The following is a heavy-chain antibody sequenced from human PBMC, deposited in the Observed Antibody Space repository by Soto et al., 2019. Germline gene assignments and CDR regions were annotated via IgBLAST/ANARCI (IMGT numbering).Heavy chain of an antibody. J-gene: IGHJ6*02. Sequence: SVKVSCKASGYTFSNYGISWVRQAPGQQAPGQGLEWMGGIIPIFGTTNYAQKFQGRVTITADESTSTAYMELSSLRSEDTAVYYCARSPTVTPYYYYGMDVWGQGTTVTVSS. D-gene: IGHD4-4*01. CDR3: ARSPTVTPYYYYGMDV. CDR1: GYTFSNYG. CDR2: IIPIFGTT. V-gene: IGHV1-69*13.